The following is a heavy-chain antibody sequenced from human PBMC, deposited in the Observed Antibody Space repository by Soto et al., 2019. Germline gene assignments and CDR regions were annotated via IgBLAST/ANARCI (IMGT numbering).Heavy chain of an antibody. CDR3: ARFGRPSGQITMVRGVIIAYDY. CDR1: GYTFTSYD. CDR2: MNPNSGNT. J-gene: IGHJ4*02. Sequence: QVQLVQSGAEVKKPGASVKVSCKASGYTFTSYDINWVRQATGQGLEWMGWMNPNSGNTGYAQKFQGRVTMTRNTSISTAYMELSSLRSEDTAVYYCARFGRPSGQITMVRGVIIAYDYWGQGTLVTVSS. V-gene: IGHV1-8*01. D-gene: IGHD3-10*01.